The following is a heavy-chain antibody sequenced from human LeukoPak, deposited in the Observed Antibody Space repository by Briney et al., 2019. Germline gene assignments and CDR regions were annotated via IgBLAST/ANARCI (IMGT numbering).Heavy chain of an antibody. CDR2: ISAYNGNT. Sequence: ASVKVSCKASGYTFTSYGISWVRHAPGQGLEWMGWISAYNGNTNYAQKLQGRVTMTTDTSTSTAYMELRSLRSDDTAVYYCARVDSGGHSDFDYFDYWGQGTLVTVSS. V-gene: IGHV1-18*01. J-gene: IGHJ4*02. D-gene: IGHD4-23*01. CDR3: ARVDSGGHSDFDYFDY. CDR1: GYTFTSYG.